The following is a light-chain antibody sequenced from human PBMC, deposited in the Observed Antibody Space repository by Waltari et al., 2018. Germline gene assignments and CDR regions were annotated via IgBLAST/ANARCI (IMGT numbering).Light chain of an antibody. CDR3: ISYTTRRLWV. V-gene: IGLV2-14*03. Sequence: QSALTQPASVSGSPGQSISISCTGTSSAVGYYNYVSWYQQHPGQPPKLMIYDVTKRPSGVSDRFSGSKSGNTASLTISGLQAEDEADYYCISYTTRRLWVFGGGTQLTVL. CDR1: SSAVGYYNY. CDR2: DVT. J-gene: IGLJ3*02.